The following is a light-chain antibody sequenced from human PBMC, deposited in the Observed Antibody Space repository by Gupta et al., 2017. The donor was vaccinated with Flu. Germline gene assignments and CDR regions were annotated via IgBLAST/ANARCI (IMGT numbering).Light chain of an antibody. J-gene: IGKJ2*03. Sequence: DLVMTQSPASLAVSLGGGATINCKCSQSVLYSSNNKNYLAWYQQKPGQPPKLLIYWASTRESGVPDRFSGSGSGTDFTLTISSLQAEDVAVYYCQQYYSTPPYSFGQGTKLEIK. CDR2: WAS. V-gene: IGKV4-1*01. CDR3: QQYYSTPPYS. CDR1: QSVLYSSNNKNY.